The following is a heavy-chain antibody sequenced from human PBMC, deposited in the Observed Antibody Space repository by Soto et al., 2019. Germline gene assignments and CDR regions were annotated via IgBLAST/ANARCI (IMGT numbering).Heavy chain of an antibody. CDR2: ISGSGGST. Sequence: GGSLRLSCAASGFTFRNFAMSWVRQAPGKGLEWVSAISGSGGSTYYADSVKGRFTISRDNSKNTLYLQMNSLRAEDTAVYYCAKDTGVGWDHWFDPWGQGTLVTVSS. V-gene: IGHV3-23*01. D-gene: IGHD1-26*01. CDR3: AKDTGVGWDHWFDP. CDR1: GFTFRNFA. J-gene: IGHJ5*02.